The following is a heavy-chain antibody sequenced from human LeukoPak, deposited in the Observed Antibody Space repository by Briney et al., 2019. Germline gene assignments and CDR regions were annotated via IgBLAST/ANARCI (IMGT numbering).Heavy chain of an antibody. V-gene: IGHV1-18*04. CDR3: ARADMAGAKILAFEY. J-gene: IGHJ4*02. Sequence: GASVKVSRKTSGYTFTSTGINWVRQAPGQGLEWMGWISAYNGNTNYAQNFQDRVTMTTDTSTSTAYMELRSLRSDDTAIYYCARADMAGAKILAFEYWGQGTLVTVSS. CDR2: ISAYNGNT. D-gene: IGHD3-9*01. CDR1: GYTFTSTG.